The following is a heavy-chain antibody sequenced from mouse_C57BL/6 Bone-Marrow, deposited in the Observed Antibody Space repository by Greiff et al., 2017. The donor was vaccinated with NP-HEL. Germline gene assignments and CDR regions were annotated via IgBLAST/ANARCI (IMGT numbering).Heavy chain of an antibody. V-gene: IGHV5-12*01. CDR3: ARHPDYYGSETWFAY. J-gene: IGHJ3*01. D-gene: IGHD1-1*01. CDR1: GFTFSDYY. Sequence: EVQLQESGGGLVQPGGSLKLSCAASGFTFSDYYMYWVRQTPEKRLEWVAYISNGGGSTYYPDTVKGRFTISRDNAKNTLYLQMSRLKSEDTAMYYCARHPDYYGSETWFAYWGQGTLVTVSA. CDR2: ISNGGGST.